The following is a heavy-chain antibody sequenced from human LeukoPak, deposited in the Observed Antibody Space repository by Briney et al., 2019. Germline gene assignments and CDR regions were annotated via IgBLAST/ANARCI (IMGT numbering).Heavy chain of an antibody. Sequence: ASVKVSCKTSGYTFNDYYMHWVRQAPGQGLEWMGWINPKRGGTNYVQKFQGRVTMTRDTSISTVYMELSRLTFDDTAVYYCASSDDSNSSGYYYVLASWGQGTLLTVSS. D-gene: IGHD3-22*01. J-gene: IGHJ4*02. CDR2: INPKRGGT. V-gene: IGHV1-2*02. CDR3: ASSDDSNSSGYYYVLAS. CDR1: GYTFNDYY.